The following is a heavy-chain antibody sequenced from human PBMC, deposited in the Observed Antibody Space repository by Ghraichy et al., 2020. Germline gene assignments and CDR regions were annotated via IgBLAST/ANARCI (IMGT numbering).Heavy chain of an antibody. D-gene: IGHD2/OR15-2a*01. V-gene: IGHV3-48*03. Sequence: GGSLRLSCAASGFTFSSYEMNWVRQAPGKGLEWVSYISSSGSTIYYADSVKGRFTISRDNAKNSLYLQMNSLRAEDTAVYYCARYTHTHQTLPDWGQGTLVTVSS. CDR2: ISSSGSTI. CDR1: GFTFSSYE. CDR3: ARYTHTHQTLPD. J-gene: IGHJ4*02.